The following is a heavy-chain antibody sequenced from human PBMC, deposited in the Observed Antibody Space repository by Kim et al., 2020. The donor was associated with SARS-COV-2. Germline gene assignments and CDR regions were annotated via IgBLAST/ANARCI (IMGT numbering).Heavy chain of an antibody. CDR3: AREGYFDGGSFFFDY. D-gene: IGHD2-15*01. J-gene: IGHJ4*02. CDR1: GVSITSHY. V-gene: IGHV4-59*11. CDR2: VFHSGSA. Sequence: SETLSLTCTVSGVSITSHYWTWIRQPPGKGLEWIGNVFHSGSANYNPSLKSRVTMSVDTSKNQLSLQLSSMTAADTAVSYCAREGYFDGGSFFFDYWGQG.